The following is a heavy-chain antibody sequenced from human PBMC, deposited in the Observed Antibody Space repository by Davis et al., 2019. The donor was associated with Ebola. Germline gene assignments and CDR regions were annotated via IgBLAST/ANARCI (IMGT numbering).Heavy chain of an antibody. D-gene: IGHD4-11*01. CDR2: IRSKANSYAT. V-gene: IGHV3-73*01. J-gene: IGHJ4*02. CDR3: TNTLGTTDY. CDR1: GFILSGSS. Sequence: GGSLRLSCAASGFILSGSSLHWVRQASGKGLEWVGRIRSKANSYATAYAASVKGRFTISRDDSKNTAYLQMNSLKTEDTAVYYCTNTLGTTDYWGQGTLVTVSS.